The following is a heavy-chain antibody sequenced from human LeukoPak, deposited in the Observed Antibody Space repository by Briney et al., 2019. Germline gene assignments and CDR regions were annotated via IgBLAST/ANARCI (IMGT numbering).Heavy chain of an antibody. J-gene: IGHJ4*02. Sequence: SETLSLTCTVSGXSVSSGSYYWSWIRQPPGKGLEWIGYIYYSGGTNYNPSLKSRVTISVDTSKNQFSLKLSSVTAADTAVYYCALYSSSWYFDYWGQGTLVTVSS. CDR1: GXSVSSGSYY. CDR2: IYYSGGT. V-gene: IGHV4-61*01. D-gene: IGHD6-13*01. CDR3: ALYSSSWYFDY.